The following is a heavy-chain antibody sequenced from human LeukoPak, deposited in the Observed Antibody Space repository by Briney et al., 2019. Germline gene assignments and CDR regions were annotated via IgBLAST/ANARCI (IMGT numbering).Heavy chain of an antibody. Sequence: ASVKVSCKASGYTFRNYAITWVRQAPGQGLEWMGWITAYNGNTNYAQKFQGRVTMTIDTSTTTAYMELRNLKSDDTAVYYCARDCSGGTCSSFWFDPWGQGTLVTVSS. CDR2: ITAYNGNT. CDR1: GYTFRNYA. V-gene: IGHV1-18*01. CDR3: ARDCSGGTCSSFWFDP. J-gene: IGHJ5*02. D-gene: IGHD2-15*01.